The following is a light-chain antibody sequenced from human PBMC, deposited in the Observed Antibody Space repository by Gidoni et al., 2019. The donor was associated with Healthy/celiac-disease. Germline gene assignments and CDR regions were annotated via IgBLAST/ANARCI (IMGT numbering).Light chain of an antibody. CDR3: QQSYSTLSIT. J-gene: IGKJ5*01. Sequence: DIQLTQSPSSLSASVGDRVTITCRASQSISSYLNWYQQKPGKAPKLLIYAESSLQSGVPSRFSGSGSGTDFTLTISSLQPEDFATYYCQQSYSTLSITCGQGTRLEIK. CDR1: QSISSY. CDR2: AES. V-gene: IGKV1-39*01.